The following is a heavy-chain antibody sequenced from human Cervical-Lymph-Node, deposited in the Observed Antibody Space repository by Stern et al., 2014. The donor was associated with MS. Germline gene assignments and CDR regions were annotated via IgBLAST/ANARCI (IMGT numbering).Heavy chain of an antibody. V-gene: IGHV3-7*01. J-gene: IGHJ4*02. CDR2: MKLDGSEK. D-gene: IGHD5-24*01. Sequence: EVHLVESGGGLVQPGGSLRLSCEASGFTFSDSWMSWVRQAPGKGLEWVANMKLDGSEKYYVDSVKGRFTISRDNAKNSLYLQMNSLRAEDTAVYYCAREDGYSDFWGQGTLVTVSS. CDR3: AREDGYSDF. CDR1: GFTFSDSW.